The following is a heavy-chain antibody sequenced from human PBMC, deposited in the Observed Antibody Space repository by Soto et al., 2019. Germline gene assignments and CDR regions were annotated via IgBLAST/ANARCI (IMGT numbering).Heavy chain of an antibody. J-gene: IGHJ4*02. CDR3: ARQAKIGDRSQFYFAS. V-gene: IGHV3-30*04. CDR1: GFTFSFYA. Sequence: QVQLVESGGDVVQPGRSLRLSCAASGFTFSFYAVHWVRQAPGKGLEWVAVISYNGRNKHYVDSVKGRFTISRDNSQDNVYLKMYSLRPDDTAVYYCARQAKIGDRSQFYFASWGPGTLVTVSS. D-gene: IGHD3-16*01. CDR2: ISYNGRNK.